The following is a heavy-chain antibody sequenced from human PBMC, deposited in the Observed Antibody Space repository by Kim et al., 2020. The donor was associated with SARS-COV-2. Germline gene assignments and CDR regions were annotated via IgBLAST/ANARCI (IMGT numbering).Heavy chain of an antibody. CDR2: KT. CDR3: AREAVAGSFDH. J-gene: IGHJ4*02. V-gene: IGHV1-3*01. Sequence: KTRYSQKSQARVSITRDTSATTAYLELSGLRSEDTAVYYCAREAVAGSFDHWGQGTLVTVSS. D-gene: IGHD6-19*01.